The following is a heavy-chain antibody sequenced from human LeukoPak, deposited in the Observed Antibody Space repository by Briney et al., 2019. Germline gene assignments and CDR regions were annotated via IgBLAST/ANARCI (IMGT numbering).Heavy chain of an antibody. Sequence: HPGGSLRLSCAASGFTFSRYAMHWVRQAPGKGLEWVAFIRYDGSNKYYADSVKGRFTISRDNSKNTPYLQMNSLRAEDTAVYYCAKGLELVLPAAILDVWGKGTTVTVSS. V-gene: IGHV3-30*02. CDR3: AKGLELVLPAAILDV. D-gene: IGHD2-2*01. CDR2: IRYDGSNK. J-gene: IGHJ6*04. CDR1: GFTFSRYA.